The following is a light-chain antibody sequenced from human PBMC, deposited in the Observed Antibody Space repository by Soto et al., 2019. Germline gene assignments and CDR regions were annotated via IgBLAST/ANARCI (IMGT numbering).Light chain of an antibody. CDR3: MSYTVSRSYV. V-gene: IGLV2-14*01. CDR1: SSDIGTYDH. CDR2: SVS. J-gene: IGLJ1*01. Sequence: QSALTQPASVSGSPGQSITISCSGTSSDIGTYDHVAWFQQFPGKTPKLMIYSVSNRPSGVSYRFSGSKSGNTASLTIAGLQDEDEADYYCMSYTVSRSYVFGTGTKLTVL.